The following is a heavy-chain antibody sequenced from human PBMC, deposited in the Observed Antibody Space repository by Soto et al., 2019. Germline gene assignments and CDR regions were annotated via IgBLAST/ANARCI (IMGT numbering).Heavy chain of an antibody. CDR3: ARDLNLRPRDFWSGYSGYYYYMDV. CDR1: GFTFSSYG. CDR2: IWYDGSNK. Sequence: QVQLVESGGGVVQPGRSLRLSCAASGFTFSSYGMHWVRQAPGKGLEWVAVIWYDGSNKYYADSVKGRFTISRDNSKNTLYLQMNSLRAEDTAVYYCARDLNLRPRDFWSGYSGYYYYMDVWGKGTTVTVSS. V-gene: IGHV3-33*01. J-gene: IGHJ6*03. D-gene: IGHD3-3*01.